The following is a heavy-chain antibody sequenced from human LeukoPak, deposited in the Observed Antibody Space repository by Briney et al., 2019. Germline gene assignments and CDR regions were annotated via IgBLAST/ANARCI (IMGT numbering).Heavy chain of an antibody. CDR3: ARVIKDRYYYYMDV. V-gene: IGHV4-39*07. Sequence: SETLSLTCTVSGGSISSSSYYWGWIRQPPGKGLEWIGSIYYSGSTYYNPSLKSRVTISVDTSKNQFSLKLSSVTAADTAVYYCARVIKDRYYYYMDVWGKGTTVTVSS. CDR1: GGSISSSSYY. CDR2: IYYSGST. D-gene: IGHD3-10*01. J-gene: IGHJ6*03.